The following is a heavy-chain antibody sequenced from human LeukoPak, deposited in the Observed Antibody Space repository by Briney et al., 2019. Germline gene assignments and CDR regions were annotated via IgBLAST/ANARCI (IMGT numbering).Heavy chain of an antibody. CDR2: ISGSGGST. CDR1: GFTFGSYA. D-gene: IGHD3-10*01. CDR3: AKGLHGSGRDY. V-gene: IGHV3-23*01. Sequence: GGSLRLSCAASGFTFGSYAMSWVRQAPGKGLEWVSAISGSGGSTYYADSVKGRFTISRDNSKNTLCLQMNSLRAEDTAVYYCAKGLHGSGRDYWGQGTLVTVSS. J-gene: IGHJ4*02.